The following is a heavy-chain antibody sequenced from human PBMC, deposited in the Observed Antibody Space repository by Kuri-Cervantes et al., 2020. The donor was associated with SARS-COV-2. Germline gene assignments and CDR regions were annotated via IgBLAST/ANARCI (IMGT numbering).Heavy chain of an antibody. CDR1: GFTFSSFT. CDR2: IGYGGHYM. D-gene: IGHD1-7*01. Sequence: GESLKISCVASGFTFSSFTMIWVRQSPGNGLEWVSSIGYGGHYMHYADSVEGRFTTSRDDAKNSLYLLMNGLRAEDTAVYYCARETLNWNYVLDYWGQGALVTVSS. V-gene: IGHV3-21*06. J-gene: IGHJ4*02. CDR3: ARETLNWNYVLDY.